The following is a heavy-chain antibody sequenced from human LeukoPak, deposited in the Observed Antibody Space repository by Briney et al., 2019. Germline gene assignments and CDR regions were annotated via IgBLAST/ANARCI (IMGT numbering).Heavy chain of an antibody. V-gene: IGHV1-2*02. CDR3: ASFFTSYGDPYYFAY. D-gene: IGHD4-17*01. CDR2: IKPNSGGT. Sequence: ASVSLSYRASGYTSTVYYMHWVRRAPGQGLEGMGWIKPNSGGTNYEQKFQGRVTMNRDTSISTDYMELSRLRSDDTAVYYYASFFTSYGDPYYFAYWGQGTLVTVSS. J-gene: IGHJ4*02. CDR1: GYTSTVYY.